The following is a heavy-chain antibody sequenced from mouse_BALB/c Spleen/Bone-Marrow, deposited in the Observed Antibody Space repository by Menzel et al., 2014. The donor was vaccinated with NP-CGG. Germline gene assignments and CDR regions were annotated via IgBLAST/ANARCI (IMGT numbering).Heavy chain of an antibody. CDR2: ISSGSSTI. J-gene: IGHJ3*01. V-gene: IGHV5-17*02. CDR1: GFTFSSFG. CDR3: ARGAARATWFAY. D-gene: IGHD3-1*01. Sequence: EVQVVESGGGLVQPGGSRKLSCAASGFTFSSFGMHWVRQAPEKGLKWVAYISSGSSTIYYADTVKGRFTISRDNPKNTLFLQMTSLRSEDTAMYYCARGAARATWFAYWGQGTLVTVSA.